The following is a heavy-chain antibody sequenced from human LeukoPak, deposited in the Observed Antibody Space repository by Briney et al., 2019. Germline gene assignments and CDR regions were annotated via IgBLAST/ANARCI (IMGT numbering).Heavy chain of an antibody. D-gene: IGHD3-10*01. CDR3: ARHWVMGFGELRWFDP. V-gene: IGHV4-39*01. CDR1: GGSISSSSYY. Sequence: SETLSLTCTVSGGSISSSSYYWGWIRQPPGKGLEWIGSIYYSGSTYYNPSLKSRVTISVDTSKNQFSLKLSSVTAADTAVYYCARHWVMGFGELRWFDPWGQGTLVTVSS. CDR2: IYYSGST. J-gene: IGHJ5*02.